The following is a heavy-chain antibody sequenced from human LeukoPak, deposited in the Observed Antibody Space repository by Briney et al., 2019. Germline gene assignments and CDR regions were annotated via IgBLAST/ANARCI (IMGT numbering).Heavy chain of an antibody. J-gene: IGHJ4*02. CDR3: ARAYGSGTYFHPDY. V-gene: IGHV1-46*01. CDR2: INPSDGST. Sequence: GASVKVSCKASGYTFTSYYMHWVRQAPGQGLEWMAIINPSDGSTTYAQRFQGRLTMTRDTSTSTVYMELSSLRSEDTAVYYCARAYGSGTYFHPDYWGQGTLVTVSS. D-gene: IGHD3-10*01. CDR1: GYTFTSYY.